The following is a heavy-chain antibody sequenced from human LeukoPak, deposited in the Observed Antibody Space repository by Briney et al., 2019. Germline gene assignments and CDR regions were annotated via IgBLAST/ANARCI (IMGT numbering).Heavy chain of an antibody. Sequence: SETLSLTCTVSGGSISSSSYYWGWIRQPPGKGLEWIGSIYYTGSTYYNPSLKSRVTISVDTSKNQFSLKLSSVTAADTAVYYCASLYRRYYYYYMDVWGKGTTVTISS. J-gene: IGHJ6*03. CDR2: IYYTGST. V-gene: IGHV4-39*07. D-gene: IGHD2-2*01. CDR1: GGSISSSSYY. CDR3: ASLYRRYYYYYMDV.